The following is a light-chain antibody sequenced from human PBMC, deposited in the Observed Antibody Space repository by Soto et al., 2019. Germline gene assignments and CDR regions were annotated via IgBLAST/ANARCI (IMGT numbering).Light chain of an antibody. V-gene: IGKV3-20*01. CDR1: QSVSSSY. Sequence: EIVLTQSPGTLSLSPGERATLSCRASQSVSSSYLAWYQQKPGQAPRLLIYGASSRATGIPDRFSGSGSGTDFTLTISRLEPEDFALYYCQQYGSSPQTLGQGTRW. CDR3: QQYGSSPQT. J-gene: IGKJ1*01. CDR2: GAS.